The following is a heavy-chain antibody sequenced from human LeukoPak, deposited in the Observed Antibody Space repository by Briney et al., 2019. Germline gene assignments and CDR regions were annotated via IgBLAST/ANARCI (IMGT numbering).Heavy chain of an antibody. CDR3: ARSRTPDY. Sequence: GGSLRLSCAASGFTFSIYEMSWVRQAPGKGLEWLSYMSSRGSTISYADSVKGRFTISRDNAKNSLFLQMNSLRAEDTAVYYCARSRTPDYWGQGTLANVSS. CDR1: GFTFSIYE. J-gene: IGHJ4*02. CDR2: MSSRGSTI. D-gene: IGHD2-15*01. V-gene: IGHV3-48*03.